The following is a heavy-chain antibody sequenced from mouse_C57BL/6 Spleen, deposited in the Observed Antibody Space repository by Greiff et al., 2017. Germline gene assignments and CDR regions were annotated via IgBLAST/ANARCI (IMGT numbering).Heavy chain of an antibody. D-gene: IGHD1-1*01. CDR2: ISDGGSYT. CDR1: GFTFSSYA. Sequence: EVKLMESGGGLVKPGGSLKLSCAASGFTFSSYAVSWVRQTPEKRLEWVATISDGGSYTYYPDNVKGRFTIYRDKAKNNLYLQRSQLKAEDTAMYYCAREYYGSSYDYFDYWGQGTTLTVSS. J-gene: IGHJ2*01. CDR3: AREYYGSSYDYFDY. V-gene: IGHV5-4*01.